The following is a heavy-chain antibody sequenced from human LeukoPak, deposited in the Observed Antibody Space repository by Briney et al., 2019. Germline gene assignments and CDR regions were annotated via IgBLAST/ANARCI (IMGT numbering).Heavy chain of an antibody. V-gene: IGHV4-59*01. Sequence: SETLSLTCTVPGGSISGYYWSWIRQPPGKALEWIGYIYESGSTDYNPSPKSRVTISRDTSKNQVSLKLTSVTTADTAVYYCARDLYDHDSSGYYEFWGQGTLVTVSS. CDR2: IYESGST. CDR1: GGSISGYY. CDR3: ARDLYDHDSSGYYEF. J-gene: IGHJ4*02. D-gene: IGHD3-22*01.